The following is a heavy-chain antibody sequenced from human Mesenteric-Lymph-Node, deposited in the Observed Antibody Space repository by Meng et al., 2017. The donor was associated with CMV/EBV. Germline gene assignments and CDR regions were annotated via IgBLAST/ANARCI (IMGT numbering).Heavy chain of an antibody. V-gene: IGHV3-48*03. CDR2: ITSTGNTV. D-gene: IGHD1-20*01. Sequence: GESLKISCAASGFSFSSYEMNWVRQAPGKGLEWISYITSTGNTVYYADSVRGRFTVSRDNAKNSLYLQMNSLRAEDTALYYCAKDITLETNYYYYYGMDVWGQGTTVTVSS. CDR1: GFSFSSYE. CDR3: AKDITLETNYYYYYGMDV. J-gene: IGHJ6*02.